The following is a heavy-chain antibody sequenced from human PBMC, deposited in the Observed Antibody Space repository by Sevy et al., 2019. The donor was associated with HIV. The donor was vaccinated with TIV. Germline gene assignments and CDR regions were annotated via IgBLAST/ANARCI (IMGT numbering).Heavy chain of an antibody. V-gene: IGHV3-23*01. CDR3: AGEGCTKPHDY. D-gene: IGHD2-8*01. CDR2: LSFGCGKI. Sequence: GGSLRLSCAASGFTFNIYSMSWVRQTPGKGLEWVATLSFGCGKINYADSVKGRFTMSRDDSKNAVYLQMNNLRVEDRAIYYCAGEGCTKPHDYWGQGTLVTVSS. J-gene: IGHJ4*02. CDR1: GFTFNIYS.